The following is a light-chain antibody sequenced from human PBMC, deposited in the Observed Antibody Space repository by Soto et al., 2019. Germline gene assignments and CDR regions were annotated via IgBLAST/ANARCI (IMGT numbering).Light chain of an antibody. CDR1: QSVSSY. CDR2: DAS. V-gene: IGKV3-11*01. CDR3: QQRSNWPSMYT. J-gene: IGKJ2*01. Sequence: EIVLTQSPATLSLSPGERATLSCRASQSVSSYLAWYQQKPGQAPRLLIYDASNRATGIPARFSGSGSGTDFTLTISSLEPDDFAVSYCQQRSNWPSMYTFGQGTKLELK.